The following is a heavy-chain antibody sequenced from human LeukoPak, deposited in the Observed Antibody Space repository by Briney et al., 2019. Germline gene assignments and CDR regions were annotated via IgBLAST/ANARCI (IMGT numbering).Heavy chain of an antibody. CDR3: STDSTIVY. J-gene: IGHJ4*02. D-gene: IGHD3-9*01. V-gene: IGHV1-46*01. CDR1: GYTFTSYY. Sequence: ASVKVSCKASGYTFTSYYMHWVRQAPGQGLEWMGIINPSGGSTSYAQKFQGRVTMTRDMSTSTVYMELSSLKTEDTAVYYCSTDSTIVYWGQGTLVTVSS. CDR2: INPSGGST.